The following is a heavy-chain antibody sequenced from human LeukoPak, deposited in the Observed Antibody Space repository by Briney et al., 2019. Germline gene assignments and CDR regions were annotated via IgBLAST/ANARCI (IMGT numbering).Heavy chain of an antibody. Sequence: GGSLRLSCAASGFTVSSNYMSWVRQAPGKGLEWVSVIYSGGSTYYADSVKGRFTISRDNSKNTLYLQMNSLRAEDTAVYYCARDYATNAPLGYFDYWGQGTLVTVSS. CDR3: ARDYATNAPLGYFDY. J-gene: IGHJ4*02. D-gene: IGHD2-8*01. V-gene: IGHV3-53*01. CDR1: GFTVSSNY. CDR2: IYSGGST.